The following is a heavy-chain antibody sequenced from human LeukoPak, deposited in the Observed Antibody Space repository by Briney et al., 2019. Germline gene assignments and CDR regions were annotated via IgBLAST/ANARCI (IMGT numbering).Heavy chain of an antibody. J-gene: IGHJ5*02. Sequence: SVKLSCKASGGTFSSYAISWVREAPGQGLGWRGGIVPIFGTATYAQKFQGRVTITADESTSTAYMELSSLRSEDTAVYYCARVSGGSGRKGWFDPWGQGTLVTVSS. CDR3: ARVSGGSGRKGWFDP. V-gene: IGHV1-69*13. D-gene: IGHD3-10*01. CDR2: IVPIFGTA. CDR1: GGTFSSYA.